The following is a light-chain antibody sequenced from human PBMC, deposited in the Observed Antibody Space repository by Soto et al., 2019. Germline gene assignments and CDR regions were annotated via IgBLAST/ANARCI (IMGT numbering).Light chain of an antibody. CDR1: QSVSRA. CDR3: QQYNSWPPRYT. J-gene: IGKJ2*01. CDR2: DSS. V-gene: IGKV3-15*01. Sequence: DIVLTQSPATLSVSPGESASLYCRASQSVSRALAWYQHVPGQAPRLLIYDSSTMATGVPARFSGSGSGTRFTLTISSLQSEDFAVYYCQQYNSWPPRYTFGQGTKLEI.